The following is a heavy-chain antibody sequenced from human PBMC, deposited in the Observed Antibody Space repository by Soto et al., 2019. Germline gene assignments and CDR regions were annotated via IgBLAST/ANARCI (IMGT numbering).Heavy chain of an antibody. D-gene: IGHD3-16*01. CDR3: ATQTISYTWGV. J-gene: IGHJ6*02. CDR1: GAPITTTKW. CDR2: LSRGDER. Sequence: QVQLQESGPGLVKPSETLSLTCTVSGAPITTTKWWAWVRLPPGKGLEWIGELSRGDERSSNPSLEXXFTMSLDKSHNHFSLKLTSVTAADPAIYYCATQTISYTWGVWGRGTSVTVSS. V-gene: IGHV4-4*02.